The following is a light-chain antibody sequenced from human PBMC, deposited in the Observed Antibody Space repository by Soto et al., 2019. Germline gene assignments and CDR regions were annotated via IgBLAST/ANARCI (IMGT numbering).Light chain of an antibody. CDR3: QSYDSSLSGVV. Sequence: QSVLTQPPSVSGAPGQRVTISCTGSSSNIGAGYDVHWYQRLPGTAPKLLIYGNNNRPSGVPDRFSGSKSGTSASLAIIRLQAEDETDYYCQSYDSSLSGVVFGGGTKLTVL. J-gene: IGLJ2*01. CDR2: GNN. V-gene: IGLV1-40*01. CDR1: SSNIGAGYD.